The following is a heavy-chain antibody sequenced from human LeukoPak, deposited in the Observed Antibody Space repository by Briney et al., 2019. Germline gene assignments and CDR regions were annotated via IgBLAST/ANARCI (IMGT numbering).Heavy chain of an antibody. CDR1: GYTFTSYG. D-gene: IGHD3-22*01. Sequence: GASVKVSCKASGYTFTSYGISWVRQAPGQGLEWVGWISAYNGNTNYAQKLQGRVTMTTDTSTSTAYMELRSLRSDDTAVYYCARDRNAAGYYYDSSGEGGCFDYWGQGTLVTVSS. V-gene: IGHV1-18*01. J-gene: IGHJ4*02. CDR2: ISAYNGNT. CDR3: ARDRNAAGYYYDSSGEGGCFDY.